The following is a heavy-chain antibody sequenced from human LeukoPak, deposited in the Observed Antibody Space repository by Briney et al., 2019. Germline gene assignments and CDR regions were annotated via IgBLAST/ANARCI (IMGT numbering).Heavy chain of an antibody. Sequence: SETLSLTCTVSGGSISSGGYYWSWIRQHPGKGLEWIGYIYYRGSSTYYNPSLKSRVTISVDTSKNQFSLKLSSVTAADTAVYYCARVQGLSSRPFDYWGQGTLVTVSS. CDR2: IYYRGSST. D-gene: IGHD3-10*01. CDR3: ARVQGLSSRPFDY. V-gene: IGHV4-31*03. J-gene: IGHJ4*02. CDR1: GGSISSGGYY.